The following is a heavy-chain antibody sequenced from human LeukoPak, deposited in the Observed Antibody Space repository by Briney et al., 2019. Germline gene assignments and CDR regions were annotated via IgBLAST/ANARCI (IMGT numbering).Heavy chain of an antibody. D-gene: IGHD4-23*01. V-gene: IGHV1-46*01. CDR1: GYTFTSYY. Sequence: ASVKVSCKASGYTFTSYYMHWVRQAPGQGLEWMGIINPSGGSTSYAQKFQGRVTMTRDTSTSTVYMELSSLSSEDTAVYYCARDRSDYGGNSGAFDIWGQGTMVTVSS. CDR2: INPSGGST. CDR3: ARDRSDYGGNSGAFDI. J-gene: IGHJ3*02.